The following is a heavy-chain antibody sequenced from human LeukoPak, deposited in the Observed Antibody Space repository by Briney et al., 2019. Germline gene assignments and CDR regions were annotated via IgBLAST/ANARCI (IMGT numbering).Heavy chain of an antibody. D-gene: IGHD6-19*01. CDR3: ARGPTAVAHD. Sequence: SSETLSLTCAVSGGSISSGGYSWSWIRQPPGKGLEWIGYIYHSGSTYYNPSLKSRVTISVDRSKNQFSLKLSSVTAADTAVYYCARGPTAVAHDWGQGTLVTVSS. CDR1: GGSISSGGYS. V-gene: IGHV4-30-2*01. CDR2: IYHSGST. J-gene: IGHJ4*02.